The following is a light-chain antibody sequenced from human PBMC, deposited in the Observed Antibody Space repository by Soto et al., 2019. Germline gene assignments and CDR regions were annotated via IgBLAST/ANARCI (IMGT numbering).Light chain of an antibody. CDR2: DVS. J-gene: IGKJ1*01. CDR1: QDIGTK. CDR3: QQYYHWRT. Sequence: EIVLTQSPGTLSLSPGDRATLSCRASQDIGTKFAWYQQKPGQAPSLLMYDVSTRASAAPARFSGSGSGSEFTLTISSLQSEDFAIYFCQQYYHWRTFGQGTKVDIK. V-gene: IGKV3-15*01.